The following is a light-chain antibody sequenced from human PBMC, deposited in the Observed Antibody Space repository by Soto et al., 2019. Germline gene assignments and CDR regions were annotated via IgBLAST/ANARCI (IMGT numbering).Light chain of an antibody. CDR3: QQHISWPLT. CDR2: DAS. CDR1: QSVTNS. Sequence: EIALTQSPATLSLSPGEIATLSCRASQSVTNSLAWYQQKPGQAPRLLVYDASNRATGIPTRFSGSGAGTDFTLTISNLEPEDFAVYYCQQHISWPLTFGGGTKVDI. V-gene: IGKV3-11*01. J-gene: IGKJ4*01.